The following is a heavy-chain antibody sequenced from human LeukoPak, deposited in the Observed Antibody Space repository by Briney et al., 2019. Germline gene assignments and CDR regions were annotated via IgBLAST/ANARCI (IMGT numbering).Heavy chain of an antibody. V-gene: IGHV3-43D*04. CDR1: GFTFVDYA. Sequence: GGSLRLSCAASGFTFVDYAMHWVRQAPGKGLEWDCLISWGGGSTYYADSVKGRFTISRDNSKNSLYLQMNSLRAEDTALYYCAKASYYYDSSGYYYGEYFQHWGQGTLVTVSS. D-gene: IGHD3-22*01. CDR2: ISWGGGST. CDR3: AKASYYYDSSGYYYGEYFQH. J-gene: IGHJ1*01.